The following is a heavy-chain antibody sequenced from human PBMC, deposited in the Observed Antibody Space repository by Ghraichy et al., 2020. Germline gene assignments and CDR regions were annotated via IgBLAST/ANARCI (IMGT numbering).Heavy chain of an antibody. D-gene: IGHD3-3*01. CDR3: AREKGGARAFWSPYYNGMEYHYDMDV. CDR1: GFTFSTYA. CDR2: ISTSEII. Sequence: GGSLRLSCSASGFTFSTYAMHWVRQAPGKGLEWVAYISTSEIIFYSVSVMCRFTTSRDNAKNSPYLEMNSLRAEDTAVYYCAREKGGARAFWSPYYNGMEYHYDMDVWGQPSAVTVS. J-gene: IGHJ6*02. V-gene: IGHV3-48*03.